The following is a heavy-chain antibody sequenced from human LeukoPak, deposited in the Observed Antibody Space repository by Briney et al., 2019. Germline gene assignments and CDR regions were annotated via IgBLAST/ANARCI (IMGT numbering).Heavy chain of an antibody. CDR2: IQYDGGSNT. J-gene: IGHJ4*02. Sequence: GGSLRLSCAASGFTFSTYGMHWVRQAPGKGLEWVAFIQYDGGSNTYYADSVKGRFTISRDNSKSTLFLQMNSLRAEDTAVYYCAKDVSATRPIDNWGQGTLVTVSS. CDR1: GFTFSTYG. CDR3: AKDVSATRPIDN. D-gene: IGHD1-26*01. V-gene: IGHV3-30*02.